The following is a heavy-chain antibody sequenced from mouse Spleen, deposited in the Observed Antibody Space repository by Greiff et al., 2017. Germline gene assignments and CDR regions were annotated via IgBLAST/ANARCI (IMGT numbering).Heavy chain of an antibody. CDR1: GYTFTSYW. J-gene: IGHJ2*01. Sequence: QVQLQQSGAELVMPGASVKLSCKASGYTFTSYWMHWVKQRPGQGLEWIGEIDPSDSYTNYNQKFKGKATLTVDKSSSTAYMQLSSLTSEDSAVYYCARSRGPFDYWGQGTTLTVSS. CDR2: IDPSDSYT. CDR3: ARSRGPFDY. V-gene: IGHV1-69*01.